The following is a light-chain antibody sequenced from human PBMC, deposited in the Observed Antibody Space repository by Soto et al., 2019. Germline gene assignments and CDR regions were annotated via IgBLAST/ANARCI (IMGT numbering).Light chain of an antibody. CDR1: QSVSSY. V-gene: IGKV3-11*01. CDR2: DAS. J-gene: IGKJ5*01. Sequence: EIVLTQSPATLSLSPGERATLSCRASQSVSSYLAWYQQKAGQAPRLLIYDASNRATGIPARFSGSGSGTDFTLTISSLEPEDFAVYFCQHRSKWPLTFGQGTRLAIK. CDR3: QHRSKWPLT.